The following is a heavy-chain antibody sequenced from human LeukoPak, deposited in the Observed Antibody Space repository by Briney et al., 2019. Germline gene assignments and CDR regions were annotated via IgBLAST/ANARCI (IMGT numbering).Heavy chain of an antibody. D-gene: IGHD6-13*01. Sequence: ASVKVSCKASGYTFTSYDINWVRRATGQGLEWMGWMNPNSGNTGYAQKFQGRVTMTRNTSISTAYMELSSLRSEDTAVYYCARAQRGIAAAGTQYYYYYMDVWGKGTTVTVSS. CDR2: MNPNSGNT. V-gene: IGHV1-8*01. CDR1: GYTFTSYD. J-gene: IGHJ6*03. CDR3: ARAQRGIAAAGTQYYYYYMDV.